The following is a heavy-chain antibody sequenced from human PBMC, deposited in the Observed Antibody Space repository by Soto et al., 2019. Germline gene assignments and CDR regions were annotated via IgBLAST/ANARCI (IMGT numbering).Heavy chain of an antibody. V-gene: IGHV3-48*02. J-gene: IGHJ5*02. CDR3: ARQEVRGVIRWFDP. CDR1: GFTFRDYS. CDR2: ISGSSGVI. Sequence: GGSLRLSCAASGFTFRDYSMSWVRQAPGKGPEWVSYISGSSGVIYYVDSVKGRFTVSRDNANNSLYLQMNSLRQEDTAVYYCARQEVRGVIRWFDPWGQGTRVTVSS. D-gene: IGHD3-10*01.